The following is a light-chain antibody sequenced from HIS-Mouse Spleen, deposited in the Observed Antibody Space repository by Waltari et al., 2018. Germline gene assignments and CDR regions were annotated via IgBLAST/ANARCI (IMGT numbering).Light chain of an antibody. CDR3: YSTDSSGNHRV. V-gene: IGLV3-10*01. Sequence: SYELTQPPSVSVSPGQTARITCSGDALPTKYAYWYQQKSGQAPVLVICEDSKRPSGIPERFAGSSSGKMATLTISGAQVEDEADYYCYSTDSSGNHRVFGGGTKLTVL. J-gene: IGLJ2*01. CDR1: ALPTKY. CDR2: EDS.